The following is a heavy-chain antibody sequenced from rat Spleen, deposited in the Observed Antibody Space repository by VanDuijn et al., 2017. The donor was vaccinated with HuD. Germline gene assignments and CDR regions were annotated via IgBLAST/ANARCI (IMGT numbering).Heavy chain of an antibody. CDR3: ARLYYSSWFAY. Sequence: EVQLVESGGGLVQPGRSLTLSCAASGFTFSDYYMAWVRQAPTKGLEWVATISHDGSSTYYRDSVKGRLTISRENAKSTLHLQMDSLRSEGTATYYCARLYYSSWFAYWGQGTLVTVSS. J-gene: IGHJ3*01. CDR1: GFTFSDYY. D-gene: IGHD1-2*01. CDR2: ISHDGSST. V-gene: IGHV5-7*01.